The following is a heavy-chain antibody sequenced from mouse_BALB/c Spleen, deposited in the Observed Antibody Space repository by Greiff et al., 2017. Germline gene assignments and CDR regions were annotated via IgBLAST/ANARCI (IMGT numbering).Heavy chain of an antibody. CDR1: GYTFTNYW. D-gene: IGHD2-1*01. V-gene: IGHV1-63*02. CDR3: ARNGNYVLAWFAY. J-gene: IGHJ3*01. Sequence: VQLQESGAELVRPGTSVKISCKASGYTFTNYWLGWVKQRPGHGLEWIGDIYPGGGYTNYNEKFKGKATLTADTSSSTAYMQLSSLTSEDSAVYFCARNGNYVLAWFAYWGQGTLVTVSA. CDR2: IYPGGGYT.